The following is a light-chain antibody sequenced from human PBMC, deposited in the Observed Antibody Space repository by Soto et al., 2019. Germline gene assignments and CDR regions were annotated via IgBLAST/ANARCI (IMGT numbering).Light chain of an antibody. CDR3: QQYNGYWT. V-gene: IGKV1-5*01. J-gene: IGKJ1*01. CDR2: DAS. Sequence: DIPMTQSPSTLSASVGDRVTITCRASQSVGTWLAWYQQKPGKPPTLLIYDASNLESGVPSRFSGSGSGAEFTLTISRLQPEDFATYVCQQYNGYWTFGQGTKVEIK. CDR1: QSVGTW.